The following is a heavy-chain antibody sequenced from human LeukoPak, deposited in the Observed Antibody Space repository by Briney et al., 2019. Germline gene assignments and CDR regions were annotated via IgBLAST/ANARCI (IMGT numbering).Heavy chain of an antibody. D-gene: IGHD1-26*01. CDR3: ARDVGGSLDY. CDR1: GFTFSTYW. Sequence: GGSLRLSCAASGFTFSTYWMAWVRQSPGKGLEWVANIKEDESAKHQADSVKGRFTISRDNAQNSVYLQMSSLRGEDTAVYYCARDVGGSLDYWGQGTLVTVSS. CDR2: IKEDESAK. V-gene: IGHV3-7*01. J-gene: IGHJ4*02.